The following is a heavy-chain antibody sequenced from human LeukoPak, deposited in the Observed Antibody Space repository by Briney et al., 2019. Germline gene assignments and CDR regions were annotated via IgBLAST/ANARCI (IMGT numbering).Heavy chain of an antibody. D-gene: IGHD2/OR15-2a*01. CDR3: AKGNNSLSYNFDY. CDR2: ISGDGSVT. Sequence: GGSLRLSCAASGFTFRDFSMHWVRQDPGKGLEWVSLISGDGSVTHYADSVKGRFTISRDNSRNSLYLQMSSLRIEDTAFYHCAKGNNSLSYNFDYWGQGALVTVSS. J-gene: IGHJ4*02. V-gene: IGHV3-43*02. CDR1: GFTFRDFS.